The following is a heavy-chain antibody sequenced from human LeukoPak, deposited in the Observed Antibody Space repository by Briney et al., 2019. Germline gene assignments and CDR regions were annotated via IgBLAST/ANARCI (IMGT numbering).Heavy chain of an antibody. CDR3: AKRPFYCGGDCYTYFDY. J-gene: IGHJ4*02. Sequence: GGSLRLSCGASGFNFRDYYMSWVRQAPGKGLEWVSAISGSGGSTYYADSVKGRFTISRDNSKNTLFLQMNSLRAEDTAVYYCAKRPFYCGGDCYTYFDYWGQGTLVTVSS. CDR1: GFNFRDYY. D-gene: IGHD2-21*02. V-gene: IGHV3-23*01. CDR2: ISGSGGST.